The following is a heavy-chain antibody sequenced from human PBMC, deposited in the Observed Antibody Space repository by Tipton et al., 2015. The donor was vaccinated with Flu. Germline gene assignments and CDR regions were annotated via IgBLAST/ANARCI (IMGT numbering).Heavy chain of an antibody. J-gene: IGHJ4*02. CDR1: GFTFSSYG. CDR3: ARDPGGGDAHLMDY. V-gene: IGHV3-33*08. Sequence: SLRLSCAASGFTFSSYGMHWVRQAPGKGLEWVAVIWYDGSNKYYADSVKGRFTISRDNSKNTLYLQMNSLRAEDTAVYYCARDPGGGDAHLMDYWGQGTLVTVSS. D-gene: IGHD3-10*01. CDR2: IWYDGSNK.